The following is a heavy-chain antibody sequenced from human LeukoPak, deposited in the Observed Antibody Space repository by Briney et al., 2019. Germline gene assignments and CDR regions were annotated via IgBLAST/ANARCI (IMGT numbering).Heavy chain of an antibody. J-gene: IGHJ4*02. CDR2: IFYSGTT. D-gene: IGHD7-27*01. V-gene: IGHV4-31*03. Sequence: PSETLSLTCTVSGGSFSSGGYYWRWIRQHPGKGLGWMGYIFYSGTTYYNPPLTSRVIISVGASKNQSSLRLSSVTAADTAVYYCARDLGGLGKIDYWGQGTLVTVSS. CDR3: ARDLGGLGKIDY. CDR1: GGSFSSGGYY.